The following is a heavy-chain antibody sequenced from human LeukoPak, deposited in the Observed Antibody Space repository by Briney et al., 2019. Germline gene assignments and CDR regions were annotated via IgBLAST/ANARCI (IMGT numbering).Heavy chain of an antibody. CDR3: AREQAVEAGTPYFDY. V-gene: IGHV1-18*01. CDR2: ISAYNGNT. D-gene: IGHD6-19*01. Sequence: ASVKVSCKASGYTFTSYGISWVRQAPGQGLEWMGWISAYNGNTNYAQKLQGRVTMTRDTSTSTVYMELSSLRSEDTAVYYCAREQAVEAGTPYFDYWGRGTLVTVSS. J-gene: IGHJ4*02. CDR1: GYTFTSYG.